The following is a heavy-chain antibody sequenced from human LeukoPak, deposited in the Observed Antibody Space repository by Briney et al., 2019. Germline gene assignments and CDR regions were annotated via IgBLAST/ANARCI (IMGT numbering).Heavy chain of an antibody. V-gene: IGHV5-51*01. Sequence: GESLKISCKGSGYSFTSYWIGWVRQMPGKGLEWMGIIYPGNSDTRYSPSFQGQVTISADKSISTAYLQWSSLKASDTAMYYCARMTYYDILTGYSGFDYWGQGTLVTVSS. J-gene: IGHJ4*02. CDR2: IYPGNSDT. CDR3: ARMTYYDILTGYSGFDY. CDR1: GYSFTSYW. D-gene: IGHD3-9*01.